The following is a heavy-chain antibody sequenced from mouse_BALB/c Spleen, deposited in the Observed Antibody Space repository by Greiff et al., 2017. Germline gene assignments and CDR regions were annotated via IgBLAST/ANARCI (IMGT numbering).Heavy chain of an antibody. V-gene: IGHV1-80*01. D-gene: IGHD1-1*02. J-gene: IGHJ3*01. CDR1: GYSFSSYC. CDR3: ARDGGEGCAY. CDR2: IYPGDGAT. Sequence: QVQLQQSGAELVRPGSSVTLSCKASGYSFSSYCMNWVKQRPGQGLEWIGQIYPGDGATNYNGKFKGKATLTADTSSSTAYMQLSSLTSEDSAVYISARDGGEGCAYWGQGTLVTVSA.